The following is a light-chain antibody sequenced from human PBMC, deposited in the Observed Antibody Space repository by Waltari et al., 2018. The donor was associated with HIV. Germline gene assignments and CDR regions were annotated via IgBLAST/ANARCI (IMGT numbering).Light chain of an antibody. Sequence: SSERTKDPSVSVALGQTVRTTCPGDSPRRSYASGYQQKPGQAPAVVFLGRNNRPSGYPDRFSGSSSGNTASLTITGAQAEDEADYYCHSRDSSGYHVVFGGGTKVTVL. CDR3: HSRDSSGYHVV. CDR2: GRN. V-gene: IGLV3-19*01. J-gene: IGLJ2*01. CDR1: SPRRSY.